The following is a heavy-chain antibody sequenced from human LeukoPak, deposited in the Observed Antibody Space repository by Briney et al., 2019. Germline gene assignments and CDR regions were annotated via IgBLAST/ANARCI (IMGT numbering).Heavy chain of an antibody. CDR1: GDSVTSGGFY. J-gene: IGHJ5*02. V-gene: IGHV4-39*02. D-gene: IGHD3-10*01. CDR3: ARHSGSGSLSRPFDP. Sequence: SETLSLTCTVSGDSVTSGGFYWAWLRQPPGKGLEWIATVYYTGSTYYNPSLKSRVTISIDTSKNRCSLKLRSVVAPDTAVYYCARHSGSGSLSRPFDPWGQGTLVTVSS. CDR2: VYYTGST.